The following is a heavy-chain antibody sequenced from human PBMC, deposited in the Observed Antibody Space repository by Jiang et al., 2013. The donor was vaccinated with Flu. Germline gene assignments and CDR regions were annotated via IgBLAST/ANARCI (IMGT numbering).Heavy chain of an antibody. CDR2: ISYSGST. Sequence: GLVKPSETLSLTCTVSGGSISYYYWSWLRQPPGKGLEWIGCISYSGSTNYNPSLKSRVTISVDTSKNRFSLQLSSVTAADTAVYYCARGASSGWYEDYWGQGNLVTVSS. CDR3: ARGASSGWYEDY. V-gene: IGHV4-59*08. J-gene: IGHJ4*02. D-gene: IGHD6-19*01. CDR1: GGSISYYY.